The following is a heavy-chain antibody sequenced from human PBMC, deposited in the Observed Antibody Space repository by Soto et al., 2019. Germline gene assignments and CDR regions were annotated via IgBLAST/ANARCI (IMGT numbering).Heavy chain of an antibody. CDR3: ARARVHGVHYYYGMDV. CDR2: IYYSGST. V-gene: IGHV4-31*03. D-gene: IGHD3-10*01. CDR1: GGSISSGGYY. J-gene: IGHJ6*02. Sequence: TSETLSLTCTVSGGSISSGGYYWSWIRQHPGKGLEWIGYIYYSGSTYYNPSLKSRVTISVDTSKNQFSLKLSSVTAADTAVYYCARARVHGVHYYYGMDVWGQGTTVTVSS.